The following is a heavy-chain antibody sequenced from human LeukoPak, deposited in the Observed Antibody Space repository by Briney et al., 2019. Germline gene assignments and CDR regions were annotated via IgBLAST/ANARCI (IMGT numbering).Heavy chain of an antibody. V-gene: IGHV3-15*01. CDR3: PRARCSGSGCQY. CDR2: IKSKTDGGKT. CDR1: GFTFSNAG. Sequence: GGSLRLSCATSGFTFSNAGLNWVRQARGTGLAGVGLIKSKTDGGKTDYAAPLRGSFTISRDVSNKTLSMQKKILKIVDTGAYSCPRARCSGSGCQYWGQGALVTVSS. D-gene: IGHD2-15*01. J-gene: IGHJ4*01.